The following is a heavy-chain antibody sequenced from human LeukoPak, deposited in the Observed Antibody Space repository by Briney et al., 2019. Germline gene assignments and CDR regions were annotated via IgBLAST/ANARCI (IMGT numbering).Heavy chain of an antibody. J-gene: IGHJ5*02. V-gene: IGHV3-21*01. Sequence: GGSLRLSCAASGFTFSSYSMNWVRQAPGKGLEWVSSISSSSSYIYYADSVKGRFTISRDNAKNSLYMQMSSLRAEDTGIYYCARVAAAVPDQWGQGTLVTVSS. CDR1: GFTFSSYS. D-gene: IGHD6-13*01. CDR2: ISSSSSYI. CDR3: ARVAAAVPDQ.